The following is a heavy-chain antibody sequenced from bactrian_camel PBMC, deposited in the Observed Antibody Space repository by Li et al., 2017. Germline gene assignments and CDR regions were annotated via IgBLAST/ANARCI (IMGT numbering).Heavy chain of an antibody. V-gene: IGHV3S1*01. Sequence: HVQLVESGGGSVETGGSLRISCIASGYTSGVNCMAWFRQAPGKEREGVARIATGSGNTYYADSVKGRFAIWQDNAKATVYLEINYLRPEDTAMYYCAADILLMRPLEASEYKYWGQGTQVTVSS. J-gene: IGHJ4*01. CDR2: IATGSGNT. D-gene: IGHD8*01. CDR3: AADILLMRPLEASEYKY. CDR1: GYTSGVNC.